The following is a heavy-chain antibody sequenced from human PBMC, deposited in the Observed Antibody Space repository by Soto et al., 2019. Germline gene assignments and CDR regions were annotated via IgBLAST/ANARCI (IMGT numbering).Heavy chain of an antibody. CDR1: GFTFSSYS. CDR3: ARMDLELRSAFDI. CDR2: ISSSSSTI. D-gene: IGHD1-7*01. Sequence: GGSLRLSCAASGFTFSSYSMNWVRQAPGKGLEWVSYISSSSSTIYYADSVKGRFTISRDNAKNSLYLQMNSLRAEDTAVYYCARMDLELRSAFDIWGQGTMVTVSS. J-gene: IGHJ3*02. V-gene: IGHV3-48*01.